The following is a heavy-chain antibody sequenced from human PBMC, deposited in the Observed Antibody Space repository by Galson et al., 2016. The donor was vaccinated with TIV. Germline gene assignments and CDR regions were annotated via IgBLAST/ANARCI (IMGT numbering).Heavy chain of an antibody. Sequence: SLRLSCAASGIDVSINYMHWVRQAPGRGLEWVAVISYDGTNKYYADSVKGRLSISRDNSRNTLYLQMSSLRREDTAVYYCATSIVGENIYYYGMDVWGQGTTVTVSS. CDR1: GIDVSINY. D-gene: IGHD1-26*01. J-gene: IGHJ6*02. CDR2: ISYDGTNK. CDR3: ATSIVGENIYYYGMDV. V-gene: IGHV3-30-3*01.